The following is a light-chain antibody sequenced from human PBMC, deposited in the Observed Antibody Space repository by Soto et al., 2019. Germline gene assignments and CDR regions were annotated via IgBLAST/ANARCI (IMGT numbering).Light chain of an antibody. J-gene: IGLJ3*02. V-gene: IGLV1-40*01. CDR3: QSYDTSLSGSV. CDR2: GDS. Sequence: QSVLTQPPSVSGAPGQRVTISCTGSSSNIGSGYDVHWYKQLPGTAPKLLIYGDSTRPSGVPDRFSGSKSGTSASLAITGLQAADEADYYCQSYDTSLSGSVFGGGTKLTVL. CDR1: SSNIGSGYD.